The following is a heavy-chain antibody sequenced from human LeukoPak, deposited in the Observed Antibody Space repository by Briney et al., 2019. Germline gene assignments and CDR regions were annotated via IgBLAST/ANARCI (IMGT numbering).Heavy chain of an antibody. V-gene: IGHV3-21*01. CDR1: GFTFSSYS. J-gene: IGHJ4*02. CDR3: ARAPTLRFLEWLSSPPDY. CDR2: ISSSSSNI. Sequence: PGGSLRLSCAASGFTFSSYSMNWVRQAPGEGLEWVSSISSSSSNIYYADSVKGRFTISRDNAKNSLYLQMNSLRAEDTAVYYCARAPTLRFLEWLSSPPDYWGQGTLVTVSS. D-gene: IGHD3-3*01.